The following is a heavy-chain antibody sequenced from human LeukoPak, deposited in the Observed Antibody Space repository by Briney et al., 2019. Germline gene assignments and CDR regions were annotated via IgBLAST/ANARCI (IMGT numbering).Heavy chain of an antibody. CDR3: ASSYYDSSGYSDY. CDR2: ISSSSSTI. CDR1: GFTFSDYY. Sequence: PGGSLRLSCAASGFTFSDYYMSWIRQAPGKGLEWVSYISSSSSTIYYADSVKGRFTISRDNAKNSLYLQMNSLRAEDTAVNYCASSYYDSSGYSDYWGQGTLVTVSS. J-gene: IGHJ4*02. D-gene: IGHD3-22*01. V-gene: IGHV3-11*04.